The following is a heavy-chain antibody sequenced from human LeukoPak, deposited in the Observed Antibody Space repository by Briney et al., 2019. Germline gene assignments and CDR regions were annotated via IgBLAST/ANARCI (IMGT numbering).Heavy chain of an antibody. J-gene: IGHJ5*02. Sequence: GGSLRLSCAASGFTFSSYSMNWVRQAPGKGLEWVSYISSSSSTIYYADSVKGRFIISRDNAKNSLYLQMNSLRAEDTAVYYCARGIAAADPWGQETLVTVSS. CDR2: ISSSSSTI. V-gene: IGHV3-48*04. D-gene: IGHD6-13*01. CDR1: GFTFSSYS. CDR3: ARGIAAADP.